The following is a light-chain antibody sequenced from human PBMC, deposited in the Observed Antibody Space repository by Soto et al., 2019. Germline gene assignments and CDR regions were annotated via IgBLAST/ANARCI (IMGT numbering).Light chain of an antibody. J-gene: IGLJ1*01. CDR1: SSDVDGYNY. CDR3: SSYTSSSTLYV. V-gene: IGLV2-14*01. CDR2: DVS. Sequence: QSALTQPASVSGSPGQSITISCTGTSSDVDGYNYVSWYQQHPGKAPKLMLYDVSNRPSGVSNRFSGSKSGNTASLTISGLQAEDEADYYCSSYTSSSTLYVFGPGTKLTVL.